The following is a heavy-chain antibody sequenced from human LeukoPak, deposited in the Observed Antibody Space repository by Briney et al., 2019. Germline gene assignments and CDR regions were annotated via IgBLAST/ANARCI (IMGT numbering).Heavy chain of an antibody. J-gene: IGHJ6*02. CDR2: ISYDGSNK. Sequence: QPGGSLRLSCAASGFTFISYAMHWVRQAPGKGLEWVAVISYDGSNKYYADSVKGRFTISRDNSKNTLYLQMNSLRAEDTAVYYCARDRRRVQSYYYYGMDVWGQGTTVTVSS. V-gene: IGHV3-30-3*01. CDR3: ARDRRRVQSYYYYGMDV. CDR1: GFTFISYA.